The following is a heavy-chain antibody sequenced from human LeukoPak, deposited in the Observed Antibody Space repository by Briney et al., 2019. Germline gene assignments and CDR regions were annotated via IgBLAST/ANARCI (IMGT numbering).Heavy chain of an antibody. Sequence: SGTLSLTCTVSGGSINTYYWSWIRQPPGKGLEWIAYLYYTGNSNYNPSLKSRVTMSVDTSRNRLSLKLSSVTAADTAVYFCARQIRPGTFDVWGQGTVVTVSS. CDR3: ARQIRPGTFDV. CDR2: LYYTGNS. CDR1: GGSINTYY. V-gene: IGHV4-59*01. D-gene: IGHD6-13*01. J-gene: IGHJ3*01.